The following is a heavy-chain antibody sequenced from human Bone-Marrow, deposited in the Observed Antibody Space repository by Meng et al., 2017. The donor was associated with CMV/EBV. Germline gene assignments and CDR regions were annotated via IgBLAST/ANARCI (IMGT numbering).Heavy chain of an antibody. D-gene: IGHD3-3*01. CDR3: ANPYRVHYDFCSGFSGMDV. V-gene: IGHV3-30*04. J-gene: IGHJ6*02. Sequence: GGSLRLSCAASGFTFSGYAMHWVRQAPGKGLEWVAIISYDGSDKYYADSVKGRFTISRDNSNNKLYLQMNSLRSEDLAVYYCANPYRVHYDFCSGFSGMDVWGQGTTVTVSS. CDR2: ISYDGSDK. CDR1: GFTFSGYA.